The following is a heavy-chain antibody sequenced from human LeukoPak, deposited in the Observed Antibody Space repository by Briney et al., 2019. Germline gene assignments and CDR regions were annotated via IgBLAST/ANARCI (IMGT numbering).Heavy chain of an antibody. J-gene: IGHJ6*03. V-gene: IGHV4-34*01. D-gene: IGHD6-13*01. CDR1: GGSFSGYY. CDR3: ARDRSSPQYYYYYYMDV. CDR2: IHHSGST. Sequence: SETLSLTCAVYGGSFSGYYWSWIRHPPGKGLEWIGEIHHSGSTNYNPSLKSRVTISVDTSKNQFSLKLSSVTAADTAVYYCARDRSSPQYYYYYYMDVWGKGTTVTVSS.